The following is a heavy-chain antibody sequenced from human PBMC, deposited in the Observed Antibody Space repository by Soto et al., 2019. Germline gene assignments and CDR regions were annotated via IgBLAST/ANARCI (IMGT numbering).Heavy chain of an antibody. J-gene: IGHJ4*02. CDR3: ARGHGYNGAHFDY. D-gene: IGHD6-25*01. CDR2: ITPIFGTG. CDR1: GGTFSSYT. Sequence: QMQLVQSGAEVKKPGSSVKVSCKTSGGTFSSYTLTWVRQAPGQGLEWMGGITPIFGTGNYAQKFQGRVTITADESTSTAYMELGSLRSEDTAVYYCARGHGYNGAHFDYWGQGTLVTVSS. V-gene: IGHV1-69*01.